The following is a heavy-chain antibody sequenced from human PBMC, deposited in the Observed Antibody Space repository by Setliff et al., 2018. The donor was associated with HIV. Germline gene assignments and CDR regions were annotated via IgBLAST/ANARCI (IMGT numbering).Heavy chain of an antibody. V-gene: IGHV3-48*01. J-gene: IGHJ5*01. CDR2: ISSGGNMI. D-gene: IGHD2-21*02. CDR3: TPIHNYTDHCPDS. Sequence: GGSLRLSCAASGFTFSSYSMNWVRQAPGKGLEWVSYISSGGNMIYYADSVRGRFTISRDDSQNMVYLQMNSLKTEDTAMYYCTPIHNYTDHCPDSWGQGTLVTVSS. CDR1: GFTFSSYS.